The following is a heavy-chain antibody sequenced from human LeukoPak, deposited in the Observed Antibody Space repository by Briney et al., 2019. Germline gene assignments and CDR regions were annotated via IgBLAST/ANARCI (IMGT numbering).Heavy chain of an antibody. Sequence: ASVKVSCKASGYTFTGYYMHWVRQAPGQGLEWMGWINPNSGGTNYAQKLQGRVTMTTDTSTSTAYMELRSLRSDDTAVYYCVRVGAPTINMYYFDYWGQGTLVTVSS. D-gene: IGHD3-9*01. J-gene: IGHJ4*02. V-gene: IGHV1-2*02. CDR1: GYTFTGYY. CDR2: INPNSGGT. CDR3: VRVGAPTINMYYFDY.